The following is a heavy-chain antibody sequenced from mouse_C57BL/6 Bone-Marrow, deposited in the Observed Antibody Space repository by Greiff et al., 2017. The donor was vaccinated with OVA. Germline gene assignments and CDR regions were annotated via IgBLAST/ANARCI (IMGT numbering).Heavy chain of an antibody. CDR2: ILPGSGST. Sequence: QVQLKQSGAELMKPGASVKLSCKATGYTFTGYWIEWVKQRPGHGLEWIGEILPGSGSTNYNEKFKGKATFTADTSSNTAYMQLSSLTTEDSAIYYCARSGNYYGSSYDGYFDVWGTGTTVTVSS. D-gene: IGHD1-1*01. CDR1: GYTFTGYW. CDR3: ARSGNYYGSSYDGYFDV. V-gene: IGHV1-9*01. J-gene: IGHJ1*03.